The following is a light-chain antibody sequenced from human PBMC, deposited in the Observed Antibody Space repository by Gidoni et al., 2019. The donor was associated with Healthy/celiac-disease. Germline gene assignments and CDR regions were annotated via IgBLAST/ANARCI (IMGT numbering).Light chain of an antibody. Sequence: QSVLTQPLSVSGDPGQRVTISCTGSSSNIGAGYDVHWYQQLPGTAPKLLIYGNSNRPSGVPDRCSGSKSGTSASLAITGLQADDEADYYCQSYDSSLSGWVFGGGTKLTVL. J-gene: IGLJ3*02. CDR3: QSYDSSLSGWV. CDR2: GNS. V-gene: IGLV1-40*01. CDR1: SSNIGAGYD.